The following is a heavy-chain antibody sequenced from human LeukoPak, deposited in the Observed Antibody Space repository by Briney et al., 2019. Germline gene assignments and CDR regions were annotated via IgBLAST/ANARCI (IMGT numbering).Heavy chain of an antibody. J-gene: IGHJ5*02. CDR2: IYYSGST. CDR3: ASMLSSGWYKDAWWFDP. D-gene: IGHD6-19*01. CDR1: GGSVSSGSYY. V-gene: IGHV4-61*01. Sequence: SETPSLTCTVSGGSVSSGSYYWSWIRQPPGRGLEWIGYIYYSGSTNYNPSLKSRVTISVDTSKNQFSLKLSSVTAADTAVYYCASMLSSGWYKDAWWFDPWGQGTLVTVSP.